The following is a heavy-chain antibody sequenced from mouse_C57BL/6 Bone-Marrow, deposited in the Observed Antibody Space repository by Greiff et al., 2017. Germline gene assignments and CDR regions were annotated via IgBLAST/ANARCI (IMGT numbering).Heavy chain of an antibody. Sequence: QVQLQQPGAELVKPGASVKLSCKASGYTFTSYWMHWVKQRPGQGLEWIGEIDPSDSYTNYNQKFKGKATLTVDTSSSTAYMQLSSLTSEDSAVYYCARIYYGLYYFDYWGQGTTLTVSS. CDR2: IDPSDSYT. CDR1: GYTFTSYW. J-gene: IGHJ2*01. D-gene: IGHD2-1*01. V-gene: IGHV1-69*02. CDR3: ARIYYGLYYFDY.